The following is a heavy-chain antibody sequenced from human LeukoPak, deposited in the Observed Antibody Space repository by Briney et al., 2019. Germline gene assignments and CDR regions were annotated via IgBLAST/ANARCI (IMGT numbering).Heavy chain of an antibody. V-gene: IGHV3-23*01. Sequence: GGSLRLSCAASGFTFSSYGMHWVRQAPGKGLEWVSAISGSGGSTYYADSVKGRFTISRDNSKNTLYLQMNSLRAEDTAVYYCAKDGTGTTSPLNFDYWGQGTLVTVSS. CDR1: GFTFSSYG. D-gene: IGHD1-7*01. CDR3: AKDGTGTTSPLNFDY. CDR2: ISGSGGST. J-gene: IGHJ4*02.